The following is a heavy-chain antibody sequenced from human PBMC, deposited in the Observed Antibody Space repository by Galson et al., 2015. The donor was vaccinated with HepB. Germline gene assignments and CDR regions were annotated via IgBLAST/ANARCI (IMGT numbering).Heavy chain of an antibody. CDR3: ARFNSGWFAPGNLNDVFDI. CDR1: GFSLTTSGVG. CDR2: IYWDGDK. J-gene: IGHJ3*02. D-gene: IGHD6-19*01. Sequence: PALVKPTQTLTLTCTFSGFSLTTSGVGVAWVRQPPGKALEWLALIYWDGDKRFSPSLKERLTITKDISKNQVVITMTSMDPLDTATYYRARFNSGWFAPGNLNDVFDIWGQGTKVSVSS. V-gene: IGHV2-5*02.